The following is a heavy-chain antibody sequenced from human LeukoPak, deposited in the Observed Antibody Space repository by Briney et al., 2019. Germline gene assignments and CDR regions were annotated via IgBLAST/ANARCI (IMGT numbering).Heavy chain of an antibody. CDR3: ARGVLRYFDWLLRDYYYYGMDV. D-gene: IGHD3-9*01. CDR1: GFTVGSNY. Sequence: GGSLRLSCAASGFTVGSNYMSWVRQAPGKGLEWDSVIYSGGSTYYADSVKGRFTISRDNSKNTLYLQMNSLRAEDTAVYYCARGVLRYFDWLLRDYYYYGMDVWGQGTTVTVSS. V-gene: IGHV3-66*01. CDR2: IYSGGST. J-gene: IGHJ6*02.